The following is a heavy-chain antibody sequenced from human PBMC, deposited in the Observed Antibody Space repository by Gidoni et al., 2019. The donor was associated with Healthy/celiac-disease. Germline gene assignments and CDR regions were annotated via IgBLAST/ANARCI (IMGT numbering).Heavy chain of an antibody. CDR2: ISGSGGNT. CDR3: ANERGSQYST. CDR1: GFTFSSYA. J-gene: IGHJ4*02. D-gene: IGHD6-13*01. V-gene: IGHV3-23*01. Sequence: EVQLLASGGGLVQPGGSLRLSCAASGFTFSSYAMNWVRQAPGKGLEWVSAISGSGGNTYYADSVKGRFTISRDNSKNTLYLQMNSLRADDTAVYYCANERGSQYSTWGQGTLVTVSS.